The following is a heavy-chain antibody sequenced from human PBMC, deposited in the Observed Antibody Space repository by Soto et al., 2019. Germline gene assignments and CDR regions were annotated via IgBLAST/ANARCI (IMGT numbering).Heavy chain of an antibody. J-gene: IGHJ5*02. CDR3: AACSGPSCHRGREWFDP. D-gene: IGHD2-2*01. Sequence: HVQLVQSGAEVKKPGASVKVSCKASGYTFTDYAIQWVRQAPGQRLEWMGWINAGNGNTKYSQKFQGRVTITRDTSASTAYIELSSLRSEDTAMYYCAACSGPSCHRGREWFDPWGQGTLVTVSA. CDR1: GYTFTDYA. V-gene: IGHV1-3*01. CDR2: INAGNGNT.